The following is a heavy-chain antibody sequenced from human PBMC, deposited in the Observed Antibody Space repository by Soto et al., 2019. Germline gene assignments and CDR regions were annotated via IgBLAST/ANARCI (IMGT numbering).Heavy chain of an antibody. CDR2: ISSSGSTI. D-gene: IGHD3-10*01. CDR3: ARELWFGELLQHPPWYFHL. Sequence: PGGSLRLSCAASGFTFSDYYMSWIRQAPGKGLEWVSYISSSGSTIYYADSVKGRFTISRDNAKNSLYLQMNILRAEDTAVYYCARELWFGELLQHPPWYFHLPGRG. CDR1: GFTFSDYY. J-gene: IGHJ2*01. V-gene: IGHV3-11*01.